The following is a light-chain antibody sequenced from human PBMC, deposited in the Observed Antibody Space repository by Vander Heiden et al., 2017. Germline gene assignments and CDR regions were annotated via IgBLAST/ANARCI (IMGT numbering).Light chain of an antibody. CDR3: QQYDIVPLT. J-gene: IGKJ4*01. Sequence: DIQLTPSPSFLSASVGDRVTITCQASQDIRKYLSWFQQKPGKAPKLLIYDASDPQAGVPARFSGSGSGTDYTLTINGLQPEDVATYYCQQYDIVPLTFGGGTKVEIK. CDR2: DAS. CDR1: QDIRKY. V-gene: IGKV1-33*01.